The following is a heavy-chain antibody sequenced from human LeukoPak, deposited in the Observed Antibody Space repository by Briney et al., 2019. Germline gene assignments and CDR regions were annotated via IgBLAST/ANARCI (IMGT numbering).Heavy chain of an antibody. D-gene: IGHD2-2*01. CDR2: IIPIFGTA. CDR3: ARSLPAATTPDY. CDR1: VGTFSSYA. V-gene: IGHV1-69*13. J-gene: IGHJ4*02. Sequence: GASVKVSCKASVGTFSSYAISWVRQAPGQGLEWMGGIIPIFGTANYAQKFQGRVTITADESTSTAYMELSSLRSEDTAVYYCARSLPAATTPDYWGQGTLVTVSS.